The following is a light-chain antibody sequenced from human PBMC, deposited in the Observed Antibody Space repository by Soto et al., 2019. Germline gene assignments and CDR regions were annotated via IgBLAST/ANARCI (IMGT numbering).Light chain of an antibody. CDR2: GTS. J-gene: IGKJ4*01. Sequence: EIVLTQSPGTLSLSPGERATLSCRASQSVDSSYLAWYQQKPGQAPRLLIYGTSSRANGIPDRFSGSGFGTDFTLTISGLEPEDFAVYYCQQYGSSPLTFGGGTKVEIK. CDR1: QSVDSSY. CDR3: QQYGSSPLT. V-gene: IGKV3-20*01.